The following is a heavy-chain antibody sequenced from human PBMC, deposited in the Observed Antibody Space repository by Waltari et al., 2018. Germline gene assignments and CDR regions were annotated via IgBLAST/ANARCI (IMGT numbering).Heavy chain of an antibody. CDR2: IIPIFGTA. V-gene: IGHV1-69*06. Sequence: QVQLVQSGAEVKKPGSSVKVSCKASGGTFSSYAISWVRQAPGQGLGWTGGIIPIFGTANYAQKFQGRVTITADKSTSTAYMELSSLRSEDTAVYYCARVGGVAGTTVTYYYYGMYVWGQGTTVTVSS. D-gene: IGHD6-19*01. CDR1: GGTFSSYA. CDR3: ARVGGVAGTTVTYYYYGMYV. J-gene: IGHJ6*02.